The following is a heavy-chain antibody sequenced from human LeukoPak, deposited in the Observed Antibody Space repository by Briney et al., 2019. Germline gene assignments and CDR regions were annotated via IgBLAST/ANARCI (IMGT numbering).Heavy chain of an antibody. CDR2: ISGTGSST. V-gene: IGHV3-23*01. J-gene: IGHJ5*02. D-gene: IGHD2-2*02. CDR1: GNYW. CDR3: AKASVAIPQYCNS. Sequence: GGSLRLSCAASGNYWMHWVRQAPGKGLEWVSTISGTGSSTYYADSAKGRFTISRDNSKDTLFLQLNSLTAADTAMYFCAKASVAIPQYCNSWGQGTLVTVSS.